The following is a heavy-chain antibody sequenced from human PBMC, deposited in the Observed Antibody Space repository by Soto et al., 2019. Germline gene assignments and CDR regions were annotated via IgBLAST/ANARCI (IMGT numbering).Heavy chain of an antibody. J-gene: IGHJ4*02. CDR2: INHSGST. D-gene: IGHD3-9*01. Sequence: SETLSLTCAVYGGSFSGYYWSWIRQPPGKGLEWIGEINHSGSTNYNPSLKSRVTISVDTSKNQFSLKLSSVTAADTAVYYCARGGDYDVLTGIYYFDYWGQGTLVTVSS. CDR1: GGSFSGYY. CDR3: ARGGDYDVLTGIYYFDY. V-gene: IGHV4-34*01.